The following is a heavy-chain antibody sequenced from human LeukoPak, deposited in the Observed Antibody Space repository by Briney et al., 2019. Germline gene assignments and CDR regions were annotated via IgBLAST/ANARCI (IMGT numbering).Heavy chain of an antibody. V-gene: IGHV4-4*02. CDR1: GDSISSSTNW. Sequence: PSETLSLTCAVSGDSISSSTNWWSWVRQPPGKGLEWIGEVFHNENTNYIPSLRSRVTMSVDKSKNHFSLRLNFMTAADTAVYYCLHGGNSGDWVYWGQGTLVTVSS. CDR2: VFHNENT. D-gene: IGHD4-23*01. CDR3: LHGGNSGDWVY. J-gene: IGHJ4*02.